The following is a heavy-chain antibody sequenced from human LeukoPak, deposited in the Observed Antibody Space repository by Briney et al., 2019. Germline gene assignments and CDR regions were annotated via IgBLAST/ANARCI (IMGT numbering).Heavy chain of an antibody. V-gene: IGHV3-23*01. D-gene: IGHD1-1*01. Sequence: QSGGSLRLSCSASGFTFSSFAINWVRQAPGKGLEWVSRISASGNSSYHADSVKGRFTISRDNSKNTLYLQMHSLRAEDTAIYYCAKPRMERYRYFDQWGQGTQVTVSS. J-gene: IGHJ4*02. CDR2: ISASGNSS. CDR3: AKPRMERYRYFDQ. CDR1: GFTFSSFA.